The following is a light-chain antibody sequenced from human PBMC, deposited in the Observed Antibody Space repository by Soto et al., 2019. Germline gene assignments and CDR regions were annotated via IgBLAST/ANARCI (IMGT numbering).Light chain of an antibody. CDR3: QKYARSRT. J-gene: IGKJ1*01. CDR2: GAS. V-gene: IGKV3-20*01. Sequence: EIVLTQSPGTLSLSPGERATLSCRASQRFSSRFLAWYQQKPEQAPKVRIYGASTRSTGIPDGFSGSGSGTDFTLTISRLEPEDFSVYYCQKYARSRTFGQGTKLEMK. CDR1: QRFSSRF.